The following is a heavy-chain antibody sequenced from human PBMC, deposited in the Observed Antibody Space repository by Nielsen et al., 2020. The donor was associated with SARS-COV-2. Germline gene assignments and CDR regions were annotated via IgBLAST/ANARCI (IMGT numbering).Heavy chain of an antibody. D-gene: IGHD6-13*01. V-gene: IGHV4-34*01. CDR2: INHSGST. J-gene: IGHJ4*02. CDR1: GGSFSGYY. CDR3: AREGIAAAGLDY. Sequence: SETLSLTCAVYGGSFSGYYWSWIRQPPGKGLEWIGEINHSGSTNYNPSLKSRVTISVDTSKNQFSPKLSSVTAADTAVYYCAREGIAAAGLDYWGQGTLVTVSS.